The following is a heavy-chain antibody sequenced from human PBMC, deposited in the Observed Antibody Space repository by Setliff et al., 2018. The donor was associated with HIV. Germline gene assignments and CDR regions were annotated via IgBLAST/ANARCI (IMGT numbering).Heavy chain of an antibody. CDR2: IYYSGTT. J-gene: IGHJ6*03. CDR3: ASEAWTSYRSSSGYYYYYMDV. V-gene: IGHV4-61*01. D-gene: IGHD6-6*01. CDR1: GDSVSSASYY. Sequence: TLSLTCTVSGDSVSSASYYWSWIRQPPGKGLEWIGYIYYSGTTKYNPSLKSRVTISVDTSKNQFSLKLSSVTAADTAVYYCASEAWTSYRSSSGYYYYYMDVWGKGTTVTVSS.